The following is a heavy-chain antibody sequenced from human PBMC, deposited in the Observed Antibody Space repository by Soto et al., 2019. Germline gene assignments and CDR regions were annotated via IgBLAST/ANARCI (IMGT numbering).Heavy chain of an antibody. J-gene: IGHJ4*02. CDR1: GFMFSDYS. D-gene: IGHD3-16*01. Sequence: EVQLVESGGGLVKPGGSLRLSCAASGFMFSDYSMTWVRQAPGKGLEWVSSISSGSVYMYYSVSVRGRFTISRDNAKKSLYLQMNGLTVDDTAVYFCATDGGDSWGQGTLVTVSS. V-gene: IGHV3-21*01. CDR2: ISSGSVYM. CDR3: ATDGGDS.